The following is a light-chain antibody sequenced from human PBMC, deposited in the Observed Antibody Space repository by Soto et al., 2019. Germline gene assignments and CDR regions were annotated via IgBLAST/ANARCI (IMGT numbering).Light chain of an antibody. J-gene: IGKJ5*01. CDR1: QSVSSSY. Sequence: EIVLTQSPGTLSLSPGERATLSCRASQSVSSSYLAWYQQQPGQAPRLLIYGSSSRATGIPDRFSGSGSGTDFTLTISRLEPEDFAVYYCQQYGSSPITFGQGTRLESK. CDR2: GSS. CDR3: QQYGSSPIT. V-gene: IGKV3-20*01.